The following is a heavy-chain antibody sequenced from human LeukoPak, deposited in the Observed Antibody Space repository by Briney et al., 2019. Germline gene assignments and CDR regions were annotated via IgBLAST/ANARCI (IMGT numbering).Heavy chain of an antibody. Sequence: GGSLRLSCVASGFSFDICAMSWVRQAPGKGPEWVSSIGGPTETFYADSVKGRFTVSRDNSQNTLYLQMNSLRAEDTAVYYCAKDATPRNSIWDYFGKWGQGALVTVST. D-gene: IGHD4-23*01. CDR2: IGGPTET. J-gene: IGHJ4*02. CDR1: GFSFDICA. CDR3: AKDATPRNSIWDYFGK. V-gene: IGHV3-23*01.